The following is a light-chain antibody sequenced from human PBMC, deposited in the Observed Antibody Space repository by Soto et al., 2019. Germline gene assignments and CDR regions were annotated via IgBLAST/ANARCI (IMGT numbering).Light chain of an antibody. CDR1: SSDVGSYNL. V-gene: IGLV2-23*01. CDR2: EGS. Sequence: QAVLTQPASGSGPPGQSSTIFCTGSSSDVGSYNLVSWYQQHPGKAPKLMIYEGSKRPSGVSNRFSGSKSGNTASLTISGLQAEDEADYYCCSYAGGGSYVFGPGTKVTVL. CDR3: CSYAGGGSYV. J-gene: IGLJ1*01.